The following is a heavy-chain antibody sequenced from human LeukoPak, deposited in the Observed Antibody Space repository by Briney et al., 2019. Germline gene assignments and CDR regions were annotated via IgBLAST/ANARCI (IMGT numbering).Heavy chain of an antibody. CDR2: IKSKTDGGTT. CDR3: TTLKRVDFWSGYHDAFDI. Sequence: GGSLRLSCAASGSTFSNAWMSWVRQAPGKGLERVGRIKSKTDGGTTDYAAPVKGRFTISRDDSKNTLYLQMNSLKTEDTAVYYCTTLKRVDFWSGYHDAFDIWGQGTMVTVSS. V-gene: IGHV3-15*01. CDR1: GSTFSNAW. J-gene: IGHJ3*02. D-gene: IGHD3-3*01.